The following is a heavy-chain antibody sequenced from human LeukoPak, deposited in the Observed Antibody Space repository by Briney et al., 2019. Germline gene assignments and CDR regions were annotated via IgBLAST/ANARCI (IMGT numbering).Heavy chain of an antibody. CDR1: GYTFTGYY. Sequence: GXVXVSCKASGYTFTGYYMHWVRQAPGQGLEWMGWINPNSGGTNYAQKFQGRVTMTRDTSISTAYMELSRLRSDDTAVYYCARDHCSSTSCYEPPTFDYWGQGTLVTVSS. D-gene: IGHD2-2*01. CDR2: INPNSGGT. J-gene: IGHJ4*02. CDR3: ARDHCSSTSCYEPPTFDY. V-gene: IGHV1-2*02.